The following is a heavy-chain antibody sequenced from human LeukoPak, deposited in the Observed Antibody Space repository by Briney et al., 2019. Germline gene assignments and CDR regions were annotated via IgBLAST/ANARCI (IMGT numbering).Heavy chain of an antibody. Sequence: SETLSLTCAVYGGSFSGYYWSWIRQPPGKGLEWTGEINHSRSTNYNPSLKSRVTISVDTSKNQFSLKLSSVTAADTAVYYCARGLKVLGLDYWGQGTLVTVSS. J-gene: IGHJ4*02. D-gene: IGHD1-14*01. CDR3: ARGLKVLGLDY. CDR1: GGSFSGYY. V-gene: IGHV4-34*01. CDR2: INHSRST.